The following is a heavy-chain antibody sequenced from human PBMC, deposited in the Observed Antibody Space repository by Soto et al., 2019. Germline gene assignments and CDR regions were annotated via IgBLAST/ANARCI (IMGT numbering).Heavy chain of an antibody. D-gene: IGHD6-19*01. CDR3: ARRTTSGWYSFDY. Sequence: QLQLQESGPGLVKPSETLSLTCTVSGVSMSSLSYYWGWIRQPPGKGLEWIGSVYYSGSTYYNPSLKSRVSISVDTSKNHFSLKLTSVTAADTAVYYCARRTTSGWYSFDYWGQGTLVTVSS. V-gene: IGHV4-39*01. CDR1: GVSMSSLSYY. J-gene: IGHJ4*02. CDR2: VYYSGST.